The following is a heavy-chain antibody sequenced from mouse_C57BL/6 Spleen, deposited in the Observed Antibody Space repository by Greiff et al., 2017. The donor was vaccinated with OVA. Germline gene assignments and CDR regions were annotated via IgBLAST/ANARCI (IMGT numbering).Heavy chain of an antibody. CDR1: GFTFSSYA. CDR3: ARDRVYSSSLDAMDY. V-gene: IGHV5S21*01. J-gene: IGHJ4*01. D-gene: IGHD1-1*01. Sequence: EVKLMESGEGLVKPGGSLKLSCAASGFTFSSYAMSWVRQTPEKRLEWVAYISSGGDYIYYADTVKGRFSISSANARNTLYLRMSSLKSEDTAMYYSARDRVYSSSLDAMDYWGQGTSVTVSS. CDR2: ISSGGDYI.